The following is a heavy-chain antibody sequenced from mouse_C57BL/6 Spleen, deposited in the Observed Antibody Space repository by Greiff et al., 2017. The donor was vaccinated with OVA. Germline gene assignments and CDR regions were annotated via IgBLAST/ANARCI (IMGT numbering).Heavy chain of an antibody. CDR1: GFTFSDYG. Sequence: EVKLVESGGGLVKPGGSLKLSCAASGFTFSDYGMHWVRQAPEKGLEWVAYISSSSSTIYYADTVKGRFTISRDNAKNTLFLQMTSMRSEDTAMYYCARNYGSSYGDAMDYWGQGTSVTVSS. CDR2: ISSSSSTI. J-gene: IGHJ4*01. CDR3: ARNYGSSYGDAMDY. D-gene: IGHD1-1*01. V-gene: IGHV5-17*01.